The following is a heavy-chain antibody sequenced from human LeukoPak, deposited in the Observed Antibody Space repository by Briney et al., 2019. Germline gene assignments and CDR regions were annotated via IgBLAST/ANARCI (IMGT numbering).Heavy chain of an antibody. CDR1: GGSISSSSYY. J-gene: IGHJ6*03. CDR2: VNQGGTQK. V-gene: IGHV3-7*01. Sequence: ETLSLTCTVSGGSISSSSYYWGWIRQPPGKGLEWVANVNQGGTQKYYVDSVKGRFTISRDNAENSLYLQMNSLRAEDTAVYYCAREHYFYYMDGWGKGTTVTVSS. CDR3: AREHYFYYMDG.